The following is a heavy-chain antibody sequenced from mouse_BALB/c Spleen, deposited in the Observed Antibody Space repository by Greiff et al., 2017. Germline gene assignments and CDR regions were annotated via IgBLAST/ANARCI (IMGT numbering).Heavy chain of an antibody. Sequence: VQLQQSGGGLVQPGGSLKLSCAASGFTFSSYGMSWVRQTPDKRLELVATINSNGGSTYYPDSVKGRFTISRDNAKNTLYLQMSSLKSEDTAMYYCARAYAYYYAMDYWGQGTSVTVSS. V-gene: IGHV5-6-3*01. CDR2: INSNGGST. CDR1: GFTFSSYG. CDR3: ARAYAYYYAMDY. D-gene: IGHD6-5*01. J-gene: IGHJ4*01.